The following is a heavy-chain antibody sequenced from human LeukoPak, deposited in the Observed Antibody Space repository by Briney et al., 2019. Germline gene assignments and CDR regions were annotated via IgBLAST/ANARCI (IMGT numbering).Heavy chain of an antibody. CDR3: ARAAQHLAMYNWFDP. CDR1: GFIFSTYS. Sequence: GRSLRLSCAASGFIFSTYSIHWVRQAPGKGLEWVAIASYDGTNKYYADSVKGRFTISRDSAKNTLYLQMNSLTAEDTAFYYCARAAQHLAMYNWFDPWGQGTLVTVSS. D-gene: IGHD6-13*01. CDR2: ASYDGTNK. V-gene: IGHV3-30-3*01. J-gene: IGHJ5*02.